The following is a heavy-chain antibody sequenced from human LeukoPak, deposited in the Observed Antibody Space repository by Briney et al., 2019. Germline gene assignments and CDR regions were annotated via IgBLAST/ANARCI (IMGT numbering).Heavy chain of an antibody. CDR2: IYYSGST. D-gene: IGHD2-15*01. CDR1: GGSIRSYY. CDR3: ARALTPGYCSGGTCSYFYY. V-gene: IGHV4-59*01. Sequence: SETVSLTCTVSGGSIRSYYWSWIRQPPGKGLEWIGYIYYSGSTNSNPSLKSRVTISVDTFKNQFSLKVSSVTAADTAVYYCARALTPGYCSGGTCSYFYYWGQGTLVTVSS. J-gene: IGHJ4*02.